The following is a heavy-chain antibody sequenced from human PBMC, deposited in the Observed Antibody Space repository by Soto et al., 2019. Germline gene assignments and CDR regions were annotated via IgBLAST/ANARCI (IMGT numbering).Heavy chain of an antibody. CDR1: GGSFSGYY. D-gene: IGHD1-26*01. V-gene: IGHV4-34*01. CDR2: INHSGRT. J-gene: IGHJ4*02. Sequence: QVQLQQWGAGLLKPSETLSLTCAVYGGSFSGYYWSWIRQPPGKGLEWIGEINHSGRTNYNPSLKSRVTISVDTSKNQFSLKLSSVTAADTAVYYCARDVVGATSPFDYWGQGTLVTVSS. CDR3: ARDVVGATSPFDY.